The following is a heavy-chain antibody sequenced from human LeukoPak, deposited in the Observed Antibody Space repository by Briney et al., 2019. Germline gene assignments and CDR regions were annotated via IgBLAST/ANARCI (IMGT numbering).Heavy chain of an antibody. D-gene: IGHD3-16*02. V-gene: IGHV4-39*01. J-gene: IGHJ4*02. Sequence: PSETLSLTCTVSGGSISSSSYYWGWIRQPPGKGLEWIGSIYYSGRTYYNPSLKSRVTISVDTSKNQFSLKLSSVTAADTAVYYCASTPRGYYDYVWGSYRSPLFVDYWGQGTLVTVSS. CDR2: IYYSGRT. CDR3: ASTPRGYYDYVWGSYRSPLFVDY. CDR1: GGSISSSSYY.